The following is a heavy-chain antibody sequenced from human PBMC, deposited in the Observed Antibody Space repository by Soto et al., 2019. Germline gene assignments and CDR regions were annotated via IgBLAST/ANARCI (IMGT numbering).Heavy chain of an antibody. J-gene: IGHJ5*02. D-gene: IGHD6-19*01. Sequence: GGSLRLSCAASGFTFSSYAMSWVRQAPGKGLEWVSAISGSGGSTYYADSVKGRFTISRDNSKNTLYLQMNSLRAEDTAVYYCAKDEGDERYTGYSSGWYVNGWFDPWGQGTLVTVSS. V-gene: IGHV3-23*01. CDR3: AKDEGDERYTGYSSGWYVNGWFDP. CDR2: ISGSGGST. CDR1: GFTFSSYA.